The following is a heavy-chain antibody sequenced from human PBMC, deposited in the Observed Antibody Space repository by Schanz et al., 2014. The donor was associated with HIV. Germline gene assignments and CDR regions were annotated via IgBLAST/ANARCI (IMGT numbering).Heavy chain of an antibody. J-gene: IGHJ6*02. CDR1: EFSFHSHA. D-gene: IGHD6-6*01. V-gene: IGHV3-30*18. CDR3: AKDRSSSTYKYNGLDV. Sequence: VQLLESGGGLAQPGSSLRLACVASEFSFHSHAMSWVRQAPGKGLEWVAVIWYDGTNKYYADSVKGRFTISRDNSKKTLYLQMNSLTAEDTAVYYCAKDRSSSTYKYNGLDVWGQGTTVTVSS. CDR2: IWYDGTNK.